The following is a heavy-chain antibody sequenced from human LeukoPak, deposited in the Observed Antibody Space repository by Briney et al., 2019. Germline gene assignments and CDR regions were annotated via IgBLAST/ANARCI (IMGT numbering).Heavy chain of an antibody. Sequence: GGSLRLSCAASGFTVSSTYMSWVRQAPGKGLEWVSVIYSGGSTYYADSVKGRFTISRDNSKNTVYLQMHSLRAQDTAVYYCAKDHSGSLDYWGQGTLVTVSS. D-gene: IGHD1-26*01. CDR1: GFTVSSTY. V-gene: IGHV3-66*01. CDR2: IYSGGST. J-gene: IGHJ4*02. CDR3: AKDHSGSLDY.